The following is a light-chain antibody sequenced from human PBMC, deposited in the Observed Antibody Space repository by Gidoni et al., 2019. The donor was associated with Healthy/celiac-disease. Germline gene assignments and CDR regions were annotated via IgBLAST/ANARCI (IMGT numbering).Light chain of an antibody. J-gene: IGKJ4*01. Sequence: DIQMTQSPSSMPSSVGDRVTLTCLARQSISSYLNWSQQKPGKAPNLLISAASSLQSWVPSRFSGSGSGTDVTLTLSSLQPEDFATYYCQQSYSTPLTFGGGTNVEIK. V-gene: IGKV1-39*01. CDR1: QSISSY. CDR2: AAS. CDR3: QQSYSTPLT.